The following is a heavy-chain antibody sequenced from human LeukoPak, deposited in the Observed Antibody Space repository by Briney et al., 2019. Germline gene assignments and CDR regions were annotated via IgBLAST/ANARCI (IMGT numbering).Heavy chain of an antibody. CDR3: ARHAITILDNWFDP. CDR2: INHSGST. J-gene: IGHJ5*02. V-gene: IGHV4-34*01. Sequence: SETLSLTCAVYGGSFSGYYWSWIRQPPGKGLEWIGEINHSGSTNYNPSLKSRLFISVDTSKNQLSLNLHSVTAADTAVYYCARHAITILDNWFDPWGQGTLVTVSP. CDR1: GGSFSGYY. D-gene: IGHD3-9*01.